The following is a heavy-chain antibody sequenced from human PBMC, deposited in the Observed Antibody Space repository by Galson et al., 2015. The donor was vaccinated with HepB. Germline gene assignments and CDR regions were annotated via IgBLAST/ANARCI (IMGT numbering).Heavy chain of an antibody. CDR2: ISSSGSTI. J-gene: IGHJ3*02. CDR1: GFNFSSYE. CDR3: ARGLVPYVSGTYYNDFPAAFDI. V-gene: IGHV3-48*03. D-gene: IGHD3-10*01. Sequence: SLRLSCAASGFNFSSYEMNWVRQAQGKGLEWVSYISSSGSTIYYAASVKGRFSISRDNAKNSLFLQMNSLRAEDTAVYYCARGLVPYVSGTYYNDFPAAFDIWGQGTLVTVSS.